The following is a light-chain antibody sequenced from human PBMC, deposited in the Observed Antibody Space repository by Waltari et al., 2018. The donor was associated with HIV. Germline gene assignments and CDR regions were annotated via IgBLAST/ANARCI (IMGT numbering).Light chain of an antibody. CDR3: SSFADRDGFYVL. V-gene: IGLV2-8*01. Sequence: QSALTQPPSASGSPGQSVTLSCTGSNSDTGSHGYVSCYQLHPGKAPKLVISEVTKRPSGVSDRFSGSKSANTAFLTVSGLQAEDEADYYCSSFADRDGFYVLFGGGTRLTVL. CDR1: NSDTGSHGY. CDR2: EVT. J-gene: IGLJ2*01.